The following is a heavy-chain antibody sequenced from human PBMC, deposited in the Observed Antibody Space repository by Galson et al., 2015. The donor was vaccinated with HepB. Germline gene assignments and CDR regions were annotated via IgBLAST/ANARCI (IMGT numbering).Heavy chain of an antibody. V-gene: IGHV3-11*06. D-gene: IGHD3-22*01. J-gene: IGHJ4*02. CDR2: ISSSSSYT. Sequence: SLRLSCAASGFTFSDYYMSWIRQAPGKGLEWVSYISSSSSYTNYADSVKGRFTISRDNAKNSLYLQMNSLRAEDTAVYYCARVGLSHLYDSSGYYPFDYWGQGTLVTVSS. CDR1: GFTFSDYY. CDR3: ARVGLSHLYDSSGYYPFDY.